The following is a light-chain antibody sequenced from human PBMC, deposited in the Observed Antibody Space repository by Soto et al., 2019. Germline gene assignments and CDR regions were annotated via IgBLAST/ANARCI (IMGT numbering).Light chain of an antibody. Sequence: DSQVTQSPTTLSASVGDRVTISCRASQTISSWLAWYQQKPGKAPKLLIYKASTLKSGVPSRFSGSGSGREFTLTISSLQPEDFATYYCQHLINSPITFGQGTRLEIK. CDR3: QHLINSPIT. CDR2: KAS. J-gene: IGKJ5*01. V-gene: IGKV1-5*03. CDR1: QTISSW.